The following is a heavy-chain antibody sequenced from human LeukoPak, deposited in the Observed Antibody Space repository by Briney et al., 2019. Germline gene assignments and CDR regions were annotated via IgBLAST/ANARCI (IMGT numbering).Heavy chain of an antibody. CDR3: ARDPLGLYCSGGSCYSLSAFDI. D-gene: IGHD2-15*01. V-gene: IGHV1-2*02. J-gene: IGHJ3*02. CDR2: INPNSGGT. CDR1: GYTFTGYY. Sequence: GASVKVSCKASGYTFTGYYMHWVRQAPGQGLEWMGWINPNSGGTNYAQKFQGRVTMTRDTSISTAYMELSRLRSDDTAVYYCARDPLGLYCSGGSCYSLSAFDIWGQGTMVTVSS.